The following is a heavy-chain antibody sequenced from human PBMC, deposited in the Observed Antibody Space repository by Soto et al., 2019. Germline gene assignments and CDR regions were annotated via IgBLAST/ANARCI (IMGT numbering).Heavy chain of an antibody. Sequence: GGSLRLSCAASGFTFSGSAMHWVRQASGKGLEWVGRIRSKANSYATAYAASVKGRFTISRDDSKNTAYLQVNSLKTEDTAVYYCTRLRSWLQHHDAFDIWGQGTMVTVSS. CDR3: TRLRSWLQHHDAFDI. D-gene: IGHD5-12*01. J-gene: IGHJ3*02. V-gene: IGHV3-73*01. CDR2: IRSKANSYAT. CDR1: GFTFSGSA.